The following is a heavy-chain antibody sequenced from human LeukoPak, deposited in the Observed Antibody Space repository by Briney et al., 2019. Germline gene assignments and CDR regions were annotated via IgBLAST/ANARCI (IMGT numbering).Heavy chain of an antibody. CDR1: GGSISSSSYY. V-gene: IGHV4-39*07. Sequence: PSETLSLTCTVSGGSISSSSYYWGWIRQPPGKGLEWIGSIYYSGSTYYNPSLKSRVTISVDTSKNQFSLKLSSVTAADTAVYYCARAGGWELQYYFDYWGQGTLVTVSS. J-gene: IGHJ4*02. D-gene: IGHD1-26*01. CDR2: IYYSGST. CDR3: ARAGGWELQYYFDY.